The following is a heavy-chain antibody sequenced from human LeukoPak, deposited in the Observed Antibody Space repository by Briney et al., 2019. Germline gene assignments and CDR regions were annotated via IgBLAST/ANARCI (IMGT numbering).Heavy chain of an antibody. D-gene: IGHD2-2*01. CDR2: ISAYNGNT. Sequence: ASVKVSCKASGYTFTSNGISGVRQAPGQGLEWMGWISAYNGNTNYAQKLQGRVTMTADRSTSTAYMELRSLRSDDTAVYYCARAGIVVVPAAGSRRTIDYWGQGTLVTVSS. CDR3: ARAGIVVVPAAGSRRTIDY. CDR1: GYTFTSNG. V-gene: IGHV1-18*01. J-gene: IGHJ4*02.